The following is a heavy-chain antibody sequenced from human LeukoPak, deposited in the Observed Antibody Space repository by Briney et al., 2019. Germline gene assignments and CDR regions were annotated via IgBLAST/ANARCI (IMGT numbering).Heavy chain of an antibody. D-gene: IGHD3-22*01. J-gene: IGHJ4*02. CDR2: ISGSGGST. CDR1: GFTFSSYA. CDR3: AKGGRFTMIVTYFDY. V-gene: IGHV3-23*01. Sequence: PGGSLRLSCAASGFTFSSYAMSWVRQAPGKGLEWVSAISGSGGSTYYADSVKGRFTISRDNSKNTLYLQMNSLRAEDTAVYYCAKGGRFTMIVTYFDYWGQGTLVTVSS.